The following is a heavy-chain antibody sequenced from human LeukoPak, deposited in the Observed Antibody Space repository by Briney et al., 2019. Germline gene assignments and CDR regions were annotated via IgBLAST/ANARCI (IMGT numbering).Heavy chain of an antibody. CDR2: INHSGST. D-gene: IGHD6-19*01. CDR3: ARGLGSGWYPWFDP. CDR1: GGSFSGYY. Sequence: PSETLSLTCAVYGGSFSGYYWSWIRQPPGKGLEWIGEINHSGSTNYNPSLKSRVTISVDTSKNQFSLKLSSVTAADTAVYYCARGLGSGWYPWFDPWGQGTLVTVSS. V-gene: IGHV4-34*01. J-gene: IGHJ5*02.